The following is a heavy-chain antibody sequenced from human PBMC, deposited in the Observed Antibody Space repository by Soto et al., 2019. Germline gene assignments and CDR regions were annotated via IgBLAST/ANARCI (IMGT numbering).Heavy chain of an antibody. CDR3: ANGARSGWPWYFDL. CDR2: ISWNSGAI. D-gene: IGHD6-19*01. J-gene: IGHJ2*01. V-gene: IGHV3-9*01. CDR1: GFTFEDYA. Sequence: EVQLVESGGGLVQPVRSLRLSCAVSGFTFEDYAMIWVRQVPGKGLECVSSISWNSGAIDYAASVKGRFTISRDNAKKSLYLEMNSLRVEDTALYYCANGARSGWPWYFDLWGRGTLVTVSS.